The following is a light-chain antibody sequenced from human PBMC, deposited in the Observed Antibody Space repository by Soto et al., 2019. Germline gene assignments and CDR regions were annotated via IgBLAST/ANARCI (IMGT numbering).Light chain of an antibody. CDR2: SNG. Sequence: QSVLTQPPSASGTPGQWVTISCSGSDSNIGSNTVNWYQHLPGMAPKLLTHSNGHRPSWVADRFSGSTSGTSAALHISVLQSEDDADYYCATWDDSLKGWVFGGGTKVTVL. CDR1: DSNIGSNT. J-gene: IGLJ3*02. V-gene: IGLV1-44*01. CDR3: ATWDDSLKGWV.